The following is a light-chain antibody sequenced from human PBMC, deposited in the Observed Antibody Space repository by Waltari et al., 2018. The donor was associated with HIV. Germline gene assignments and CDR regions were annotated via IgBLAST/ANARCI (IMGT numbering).Light chain of an antibody. Sequence: PASVSGSPGQSITISCTGSSSDVGNYNLVSWYQQHPGKAPKLMIYEGINRPSGVSNRFSGSKSGNTASLTISGLQAEDEADYYCCSYAGSSNWVFGGGTKLTVL. CDR3: CSYAGSSNWV. J-gene: IGLJ3*02. CDR2: EGI. CDR1: SSDVGNYNL. V-gene: IGLV2-23*01.